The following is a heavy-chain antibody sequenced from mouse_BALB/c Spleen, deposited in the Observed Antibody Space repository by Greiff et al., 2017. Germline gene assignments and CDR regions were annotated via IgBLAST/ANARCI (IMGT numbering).Heavy chain of an antibody. CDR1: GFSLTGDG. CDR3: ARDRRITTVVATDYAMDY. D-gene: IGHD1-1*01. V-gene: IGHV2-6-7*01. CDR2: IWGDGST. Sequence: QVQLKESGPGLVAPSQSLSITCTVSGFSLTGDGVNWVRQPPGKGLEWLGMIWGDGSTDYNSALKSRLSISKDNSKSQVFLKMNSLQTDDTARYYCARDRRITTVVATDYAMDYWGQGTSVTVSS. J-gene: IGHJ4*01.